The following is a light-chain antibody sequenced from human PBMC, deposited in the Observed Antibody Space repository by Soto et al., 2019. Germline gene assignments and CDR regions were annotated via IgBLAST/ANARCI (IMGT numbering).Light chain of an antibody. CDR2: DVS. CDR3: CSYAGPLYV. Sequence: QSALTQPRSVSGSPGQSVTISCTGTSSDVGAFNYVSWYQQHPCKAPKLMIYDVSKRPSGVPDRFSGSKSGNTASLTISGLQAEDEADYYCCSYAGPLYVLGTGTKVTVL. J-gene: IGLJ1*01. CDR1: SSDVGAFNY. V-gene: IGLV2-11*01.